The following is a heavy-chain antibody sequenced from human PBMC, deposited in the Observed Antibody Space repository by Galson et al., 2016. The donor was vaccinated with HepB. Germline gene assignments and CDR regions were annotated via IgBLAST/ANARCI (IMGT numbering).Heavy chain of an antibody. V-gene: IGHV4-59*01. D-gene: IGHD5-18*01. J-gene: IGHJ5*02. Sequence: SETLSLTCTVSGGSISSFYWSWIRQSPGKGLEWIGYIHYTGSTDCSPSLKSRVTISVDTSKNHFSLNLSSVTAAGTAVYYCTRGRGYNYGYPSDHWGQGTLVTVSS. CDR2: IHYTGST. CDR3: TRGRGYNYGYPSDH. CDR1: GGSISSFY.